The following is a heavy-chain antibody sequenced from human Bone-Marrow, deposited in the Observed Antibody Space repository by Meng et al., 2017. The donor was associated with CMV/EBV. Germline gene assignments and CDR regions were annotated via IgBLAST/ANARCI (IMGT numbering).Heavy chain of an antibody. CDR2: INHTGST. V-gene: IGHV4-34*01. CDR3: ARERDSEVVPAALNWFDP. J-gene: IGHJ5*02. Sequence: SETLSLTCTVYGGSFNGYYWSWIRRPPGKGLEWIGEINHTGSTNYNPSLKSRVTISTDTSKNQFPLKLSSVTAADTAVYYCARERDSEVVPAALNWFDPWGQGTLVTVSS. D-gene: IGHD2-2*01. CDR1: GGSFNGYY.